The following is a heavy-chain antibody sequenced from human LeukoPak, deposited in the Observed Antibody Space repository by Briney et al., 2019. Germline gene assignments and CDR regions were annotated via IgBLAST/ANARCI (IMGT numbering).Heavy chain of an antibody. CDR1: GGSFRDYY. Sequence: SETLSLTCAVYGGSFRDYYWSWIRQPPGKELEWVGEINQSGSTNYNPSLKGRGTISIDTSKNQFSLKLSSVTAADTAVYFCARGKYYPDYWGQGTLVTVSS. V-gene: IGHV4-34*01. J-gene: IGHJ4*02. CDR2: INQSGST. CDR3: ARGKYYPDY.